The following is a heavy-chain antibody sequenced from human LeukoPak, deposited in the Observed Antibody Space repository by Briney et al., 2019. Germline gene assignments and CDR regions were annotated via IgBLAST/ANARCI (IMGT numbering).Heavy chain of an antibody. Sequence: GGSLRLSCAASGFTVSSHYLTWVRQAPGKGLEWVSVLFSGGTTYSADSVKGRFTISRDNSKNTVYLQMNRMRADDTPVYYCATGSGSYRDAFDIWGQGTMVTVSS. CDR1: GFTVSSHY. J-gene: IGHJ3*02. CDR2: LFSGGTT. CDR3: ATGSGSYRDAFDI. V-gene: IGHV3-66*01. D-gene: IGHD3-10*01.